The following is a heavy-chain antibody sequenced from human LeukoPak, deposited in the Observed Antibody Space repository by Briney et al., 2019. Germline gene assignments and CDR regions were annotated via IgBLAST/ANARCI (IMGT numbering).Heavy chain of an antibody. V-gene: IGHV2-5*02. CDR1: GFSLSTSGVG. CDR2: IYWDDDK. J-gene: IGHJ4*02. CDR3: AHTHIITMVRGVIITSATSYFDY. Sequence: ESGPTLVNPTQTLTLTCTFSGFSLSTSGVGVGWIRQPPGKALEWLALIYWDDDKRYSPSLKSRLTITKDTSKNQVVLTMTNMDPVDTATYYCAHTHIITMVRGVIITSATSYFDYWGQGTLVTVSS. D-gene: IGHD3-10*01.